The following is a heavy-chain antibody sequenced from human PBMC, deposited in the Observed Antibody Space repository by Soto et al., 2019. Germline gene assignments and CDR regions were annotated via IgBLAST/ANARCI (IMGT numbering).Heavy chain of an antibody. CDR1: GYTFTSYD. CDR3: ARERSAAGTGWFDP. Sequence: QVQLVQSGAEVKKSGASVKVSCKASGYTFTSYDINWVRQATGQGLEWMGWMNPNSGNTGYAQKFQGRVTMTRNTSISTAYMELSSLRYEATAVYCCARERSAAGTGWFDPWGQGTLVTVSS. CDR2: MNPNSGNT. V-gene: IGHV1-8*01. D-gene: IGHD6-13*01. J-gene: IGHJ5*02.